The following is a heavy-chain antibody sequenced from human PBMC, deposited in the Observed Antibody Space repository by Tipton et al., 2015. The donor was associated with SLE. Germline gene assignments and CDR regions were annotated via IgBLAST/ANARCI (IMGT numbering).Heavy chain of an antibody. D-gene: IGHD5-24*01. J-gene: IGHJ3*02. CDR3: ARDRMAGHHDAFDI. CDR1: GGSISSGGYY. CDR2: IYYSGST. V-gene: IGHV4-31*03. Sequence: TLSLTCTVSGGSISSGGYYWSWIRQHPGKGLEWIGYIYYSGSTYYNPSLKSRVTISVDTSKNQFSLKLSSVTAADTAVYYCARDRMAGHHDAFDIWGQGTMVTVSP.